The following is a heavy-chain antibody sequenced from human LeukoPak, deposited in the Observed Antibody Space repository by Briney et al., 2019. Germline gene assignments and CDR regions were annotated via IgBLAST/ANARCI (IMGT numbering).Heavy chain of an antibody. Sequence: SGPTLVKPTQTLTLTCTFSGFSLSTSGVGVGWIRQPPGKALEWLALIYWDDDKRYSPSLKSRLTITKDTSKNQVVLTMTNMDPVDTATYYCAHRRVTTPHDPDLFDYWGQGTLVTVSS. CDR2: IYWDDDK. J-gene: IGHJ4*02. CDR3: AHRRVTTPHDPDLFDY. V-gene: IGHV2-5*02. CDR1: GFSLSTSGVG. D-gene: IGHD1-1*01.